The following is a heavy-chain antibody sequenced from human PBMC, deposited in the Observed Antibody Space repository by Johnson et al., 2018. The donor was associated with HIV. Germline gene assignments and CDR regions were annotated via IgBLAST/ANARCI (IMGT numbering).Heavy chain of an antibody. CDR2: IRYDGSNK. CDR3: AKDVGNYWPDSFDI. V-gene: IGHV3-30*02. CDR1: GFTFSSYG. D-gene: IGHD3-22*01. Sequence: QVLLVESGGGVVQPGGSLRLSCAASGFTFSSYGMHWVRQAPGKGLEWVAFIRYDGSNKSYADSVQGRFTISRDKSENTLYLQMNSLRDEDTAVYYCAKDVGNYWPDSFDIWGQGTMVTVSS. J-gene: IGHJ3*02.